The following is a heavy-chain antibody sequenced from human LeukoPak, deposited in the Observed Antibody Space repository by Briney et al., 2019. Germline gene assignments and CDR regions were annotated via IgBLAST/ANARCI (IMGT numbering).Heavy chain of an antibody. Sequence: PGGSLRLSCAASGFTFSSYAMSLVRQAPGKGLEWVPAISGSGGSTYYADSVKGRFTISRDNSKNTLYLQMNSLRAEDTAVYYCANKERRQLGDYWGQGTLVTVSS. V-gene: IGHV3-23*01. CDR3: ANKERRQLGDY. CDR2: ISGSGGST. CDR1: GFTFSSYA. D-gene: IGHD6-6*01. J-gene: IGHJ4*02.